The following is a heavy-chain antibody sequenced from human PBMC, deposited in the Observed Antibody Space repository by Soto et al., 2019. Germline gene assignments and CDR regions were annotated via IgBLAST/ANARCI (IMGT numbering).Heavy chain of an antibody. CDR3: AGLLRLRGKEVGAFDL. D-gene: IGHD3-10*01. J-gene: IGHJ3*01. CDR2: INPSGGST. CDR1: GYTFTSYY. Sequence: GASVKVSCKASGYTFTSYYMHWVRQAPGQGLEWMGIINPSGGSTSYAQKFQGRVTMTRDTSTSTVYMELSSLRSEDTAVYYCAGLLRLRGKEVGAFDLWGQGTMVT. V-gene: IGHV1-46*01.